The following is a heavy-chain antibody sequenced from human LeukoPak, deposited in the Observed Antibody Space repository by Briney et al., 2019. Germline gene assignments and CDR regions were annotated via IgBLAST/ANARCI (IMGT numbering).Heavy chain of an antibody. CDR3: ARLVPERFFQLNPEGYYDY. J-gene: IGHJ4*02. CDR1: DEPFSGCY. Sequence: SETLSLTCAISDEPFSGCYWGWIRQPPGKGLELIGEINRNGNTDYNPSLKSRVSMSIDTSKTQFSLKLISVTAADTAVYYCARLVPERFFQLNPEGYYDYWGQGTLVTVSS. CDR2: INRNGNT. V-gene: IGHV4-34*01. D-gene: IGHD3-3*01.